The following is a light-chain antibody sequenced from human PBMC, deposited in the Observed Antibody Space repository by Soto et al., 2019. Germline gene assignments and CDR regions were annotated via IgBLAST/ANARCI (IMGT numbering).Light chain of an antibody. Sequence: DIPMTQSPSSLSASVGDRVTITCRASQSISSYLNWYQQKPGKAPKLLIYAASSLQSGVPSRFSGSGSGTDFTLTISSLQPEDFATYYCQQSYSTPPFGQGTKLEIK. CDR1: QSISSY. CDR3: QQSYSTPP. J-gene: IGKJ2*01. CDR2: AAS. V-gene: IGKV1-39*01.